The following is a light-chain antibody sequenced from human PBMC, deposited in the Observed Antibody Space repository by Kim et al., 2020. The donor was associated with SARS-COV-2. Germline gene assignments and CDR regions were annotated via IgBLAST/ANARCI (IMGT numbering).Light chain of an antibody. V-gene: IGLV3-1*01. CDR2: QDS. CDR1: KLGDKY. Sequence: SVAPGQTATITCAGDKLGDKYACWYQQEPGQSPVLVIYQDSKRPSGIPERFSGSNSGNTATLTISGTQAMDEADYYCQAWDSSTKVFGTGTKVTVL. J-gene: IGLJ1*01. CDR3: QAWDSSTKV.